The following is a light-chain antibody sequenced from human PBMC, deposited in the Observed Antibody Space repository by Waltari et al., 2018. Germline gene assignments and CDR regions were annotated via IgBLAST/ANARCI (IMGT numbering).Light chain of an antibody. V-gene: IGKV3-11*01. CDR2: DAS. CDR3: QQRSNWPRT. J-gene: IGKJ2*01. Sequence: EIVLSQSPATLSLSPGEIATLSGRASPGVSSYLAWYQQKPGQAPSLLIYDASNRATGIPARFSGSGSGTDFTLTISSLEPEDFAVYYCQQRSNWPRTFGQGTKLEIK. CDR1: PGVSSY.